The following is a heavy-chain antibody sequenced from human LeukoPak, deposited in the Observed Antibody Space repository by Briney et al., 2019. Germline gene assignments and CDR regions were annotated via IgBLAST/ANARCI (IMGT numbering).Heavy chain of an antibody. CDR2: IYYSGST. Sequence: SETLSLTCTVSDGSINNYYWTWIRQPPGRGLEWIGYIYYSGSTNYNPSLKSRVTISVDTSKNQFSLKLSSVTAADTAVYYCARHLTTVTTGYAFDIWGQGTMVTVSS. D-gene: IGHD4-17*01. J-gene: IGHJ3*02. V-gene: IGHV4-59*08. CDR3: ARHLTTVTTGYAFDI. CDR1: DGSINNYY.